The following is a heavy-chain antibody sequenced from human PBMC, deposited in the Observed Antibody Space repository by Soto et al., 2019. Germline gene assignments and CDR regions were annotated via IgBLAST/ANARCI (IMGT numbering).Heavy chain of an antibody. J-gene: IGHJ3*02. CDR2: IWYDGSNK. CDR3: ARGGEYNWKYAFDI. Sequence: QEHLVESGGGVVQPGRSLRLSCVASGFIFSGFDMHWVRQAPGKGLEWVSHIWYDGSNKYYADSVKGRFTSSRDNSENTLYLQMNSLRAEDTAVYFCARGGEYNWKYAFDIWGQGTMVAVSS. CDR1: GFIFSGFD. D-gene: IGHD1-7*01. V-gene: IGHV3-33*01.